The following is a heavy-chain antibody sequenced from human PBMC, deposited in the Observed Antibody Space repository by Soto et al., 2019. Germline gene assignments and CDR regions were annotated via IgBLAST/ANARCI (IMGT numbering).Heavy chain of an antibody. Sequence: QVQLVQSGAEVKKPGSSVKVSCKASGGTFSSYTISWVRQAPGQGLEWMGRIIPILGIANYAQKFQGRVTITADKSTSTAYMELSSLRSEDTAVYYCARARDGYTNFDYWGQGTLVTVSS. J-gene: IGHJ4*02. CDR1: GGTFSSYT. CDR2: IIPILGIA. CDR3: ARARDGYTNFDY. V-gene: IGHV1-69*02. D-gene: IGHD5-12*01.